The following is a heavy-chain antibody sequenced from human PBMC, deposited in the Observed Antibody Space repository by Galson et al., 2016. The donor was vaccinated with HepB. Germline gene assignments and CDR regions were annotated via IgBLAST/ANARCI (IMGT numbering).Heavy chain of an antibody. J-gene: IGHJ6*02. D-gene: IGHD4-17*01. Sequence: SVKVSCKASGYSFTRYGITWVRQAPGQGLEWLGWISPYNGNANYAQKFQGRVTMTRDTSTSTAYMELRSLRYDDTAVYYCATYPSYGDYGGYYYGMDVWGQGTTVTVS. CDR2: ISPYNGNA. CDR3: ATYPSYGDYGGYYYGMDV. CDR1: GYSFTRYG. V-gene: IGHV1-18*01.